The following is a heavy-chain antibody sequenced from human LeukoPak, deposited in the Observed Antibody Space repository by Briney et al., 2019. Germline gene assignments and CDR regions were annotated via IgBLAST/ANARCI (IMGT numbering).Heavy chain of an antibody. Sequence: SQTLSLTCAISGDSVSSNSAAWNWIRQSPSRGLEWLGRTYYRSKWYNNYALSVKSRMTVNPDTSKNQISLQLNSVTPEDTAVYYCARESAGTYYFDYWDQGALVTVSS. J-gene: IGHJ4*02. D-gene: IGHD6-19*01. CDR3: ARESAGTYYFDY. CDR1: GDSVSSNSAA. V-gene: IGHV6-1*01. CDR2: TYYRSKWYN.